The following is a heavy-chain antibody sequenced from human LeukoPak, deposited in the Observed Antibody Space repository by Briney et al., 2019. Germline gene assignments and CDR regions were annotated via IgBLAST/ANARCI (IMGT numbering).Heavy chain of an antibody. CDR2: INPNSGGT. D-gene: IGHD2-15*01. V-gene: IGHV1-2*02. CDR1: GYTFTGYY. Sequence: GASVKVSCKASGYTFTGYYMHWVRQAPGQGLEWMGWINPNSGGTNYAQKFQGRVTMTRDTSISTAYMELSRLRSDDTAVYYCARDFCSGGSCYYWFDPWGQGTLVTVSS. CDR3: ARDFCSGGSCYYWFDP. J-gene: IGHJ5*02.